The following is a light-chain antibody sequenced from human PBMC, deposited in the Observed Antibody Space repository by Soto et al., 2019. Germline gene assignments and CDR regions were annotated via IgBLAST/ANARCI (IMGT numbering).Light chain of an antibody. CDR1: QSVDSN. J-gene: IGKJ2*01. V-gene: IGKV3-15*01. CDR2: DVS. Sequence: EMVLTQSPATLSVSPGERATLSCRASQSVDSNLAWYQQKPGQSPRLIIYDVSTRVTGIPARFSGGGSGTEFPLTISSLQSEDVAVYYCQHHKNWPPYTFGQGTKLEIK. CDR3: QHHKNWPPYT.